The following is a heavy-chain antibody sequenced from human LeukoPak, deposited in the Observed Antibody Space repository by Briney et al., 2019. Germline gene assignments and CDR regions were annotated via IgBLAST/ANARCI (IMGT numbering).Heavy chain of an antibody. J-gene: IGHJ4*02. D-gene: IGHD3-10*01. CDR1: GYTFPTYT. CDR3: ARVWYGSGTYHESPSFDY. V-gene: IGHV1-18*04. CDR2: IRVYNGNT. Sequence: GASVKVSCKASGYTFPTYTITWVRQAPGQGLEWMGWIRVYNGNTNYAQKLQGRVSMTTDTSTSTAYMELRSLISDDTAFYYCARVWYGSGTYHESPSFDYWGQGTLVTVSS.